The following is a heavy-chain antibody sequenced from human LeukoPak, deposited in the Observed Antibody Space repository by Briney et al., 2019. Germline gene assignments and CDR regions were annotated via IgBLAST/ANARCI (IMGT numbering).Heavy chain of an antibody. CDR2: ISYSGIT. J-gene: IGHJ4*02. Sequence: SETLSLTCTVSGGSISSYYWSWIRQPPGKGLEWIGYISYSGITNYDPSLKSRVTISEDTSKNQFSPKLSSVTAADTAVYYCARHSYGAWSFDYWGQGTLVTVSS. CDR3: ARHSYGAWSFDY. V-gene: IGHV4-59*08. CDR1: GGSISSYY. D-gene: IGHD4-17*01.